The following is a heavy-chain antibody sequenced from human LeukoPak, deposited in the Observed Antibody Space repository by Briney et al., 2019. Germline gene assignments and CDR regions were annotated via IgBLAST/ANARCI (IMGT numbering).Heavy chain of an antibody. D-gene: IGHD3-22*01. CDR3: ARAMIVVVPPGSQAPKKPYDAFDI. Sequence: SETLSLTCTVSGGSISSGGYYWSWIRQHPGKGLEWIGYIYYSGSTNYNPSLKSRVTISVDTSKNQFSLKLSSVTAADTAVYYCARAMIVVVPPGSQAPKKPYDAFDIWGQGTMVTVSS. CDR1: GGSISSGGYY. J-gene: IGHJ3*02. V-gene: IGHV4-61*08. CDR2: IYYSGST.